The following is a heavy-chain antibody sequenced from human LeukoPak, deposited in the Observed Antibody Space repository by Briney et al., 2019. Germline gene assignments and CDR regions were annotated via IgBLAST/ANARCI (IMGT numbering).Heavy chain of an antibody. D-gene: IGHD5-18*01. CDR3: ARVTGQLWFWNYFDY. Sequence: GGSLRLSCAASGFTFSSYSMNWVRQAPGKGLEWVSSISSSSSYIYYADSVKGRFTISRDNAKNSLYLQMNSLRAEDTAVYYCARVTGQLWFWNYFDYWGQGTLVTVSS. J-gene: IGHJ4*02. V-gene: IGHV3-21*01. CDR1: GFTFSSYS. CDR2: ISSSSSYI.